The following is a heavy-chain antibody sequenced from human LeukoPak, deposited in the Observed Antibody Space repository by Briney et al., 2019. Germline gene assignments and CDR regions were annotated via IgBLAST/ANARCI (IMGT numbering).Heavy chain of an antibody. D-gene: IGHD6-13*01. J-gene: IGHJ4*02. Sequence: GSLRLSCVASGFTFSYYWRSWIRQPPGKGLEWIGYIYYSGSTNYNPSLKSRVTISVDTSKNQFSLKLSSVTAADTAVYYCARAETAAGRFPKPHYFDYWGQGTLVTVSS. V-gene: IGHV4-59*01. CDR3: ARAETAAGRFPKPHYFDY. CDR1: GFTFSYYW. CDR2: IYYSGST.